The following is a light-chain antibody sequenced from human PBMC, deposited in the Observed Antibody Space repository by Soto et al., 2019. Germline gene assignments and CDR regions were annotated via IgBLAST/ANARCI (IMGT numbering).Light chain of an antibody. CDR2: DVS. V-gene: IGLV2-14*03. CDR3: SSYTSITTLVV. CDR1: SSDVGGYNS. Sequence: QSVLTQPASVSGSPGQSITISCTGSSSDVGGYNSVSWYQQHPGKAPKLMIYDVSNRPSGVSNRFSGSKSGNTASLTISGLQAEDEADYYCSSYTSITTLVVFGGGTKLTVL. J-gene: IGLJ2*01.